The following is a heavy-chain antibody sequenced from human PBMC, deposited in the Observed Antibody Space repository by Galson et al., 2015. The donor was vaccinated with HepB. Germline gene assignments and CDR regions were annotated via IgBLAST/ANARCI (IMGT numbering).Heavy chain of an antibody. Sequence: SVKVSCKASGYTFTSYAMSWVRQAPGQGLEWMGWINTDTRNPTYAQGFTGRFVFSLDTSVSTAYLQINSLQADDSAVYYCARVLGRCSTTTCCPAYWGQGTQVTVSS. CDR1: GYTFTSYA. CDR2: INTDTRNP. CDR3: ARVLGRCSTTTCCPAY. V-gene: IGHV7-4-1*02. D-gene: IGHD2-2*01. J-gene: IGHJ4*02.